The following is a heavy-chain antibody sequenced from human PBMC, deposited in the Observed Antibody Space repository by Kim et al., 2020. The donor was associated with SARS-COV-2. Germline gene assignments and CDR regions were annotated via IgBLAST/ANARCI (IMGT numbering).Heavy chain of an antibody. Sequence: TDYAAPVKGRFNISRDESKNTLYLQMNSLKTEDTAVYYCTTEQQLAPADYWGQGTLVTVSS. J-gene: IGHJ4*02. CDR2: T. D-gene: IGHD6-13*01. V-gene: IGHV3-15*01. CDR3: TTEQQLAPADY.